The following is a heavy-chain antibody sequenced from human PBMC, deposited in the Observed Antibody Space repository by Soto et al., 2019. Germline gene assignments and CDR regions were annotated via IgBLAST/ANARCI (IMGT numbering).Heavy chain of an antibody. CDR3: ATYTYKYDISGHHDY. CDR1: GDSIRIRNYY. V-gene: IGHV4-39*01. Sequence: QMQLQESGPGLVKPSETLSLICTVSGDSIRIRNYYWGWVRQPPGKGLEWIGSIYYSGMTYYRSSLKSRVTVSVDTSKNQFSLNLNSVTAADTAVYYCATYTYKYDISGHHDYWGQGTLVTVSS. J-gene: IGHJ4*02. D-gene: IGHD3-22*01. CDR2: IYYSGMT.